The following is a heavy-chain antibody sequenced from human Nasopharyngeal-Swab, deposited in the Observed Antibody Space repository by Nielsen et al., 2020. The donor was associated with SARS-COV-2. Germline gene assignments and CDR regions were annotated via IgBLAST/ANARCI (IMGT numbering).Heavy chain of an antibody. CDR3: ARGTVYYYDSSGYYYYYYYGMDV. V-gene: IGHV4-34*01. Sequence: WIRQPPGKGLEWIGEINHSGSTNYNPSLKSRVPISVDTSKNQFSLKLSSVTAADTAVYYCARGTVYYYDSSGYYYYYYYGMDVWGQGTTVTVSS. D-gene: IGHD3-22*01. J-gene: IGHJ6*02. CDR2: INHSGST.